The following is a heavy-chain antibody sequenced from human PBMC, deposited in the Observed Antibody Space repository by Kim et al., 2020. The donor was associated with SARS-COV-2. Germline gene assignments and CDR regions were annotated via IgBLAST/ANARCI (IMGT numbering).Heavy chain of an antibody. CDR1: GGSFSGYY. D-gene: IGHD3-9*01. CDR3: ARGYYDILTGYYMANYYYGMDV. J-gene: IGHJ6*02. Sequence: SETLSLTCAVYGGSFSGYYWSWIRQPPGKGLEWIGEINHSGSTNYNPSLKSRVTISVDTSKNQFSLKLSSVTAADTAVYYCARGYYDILTGYYMANYYYGMDVWGQGTTVTVSS. CDR2: INHSGST. V-gene: IGHV4-34*01.